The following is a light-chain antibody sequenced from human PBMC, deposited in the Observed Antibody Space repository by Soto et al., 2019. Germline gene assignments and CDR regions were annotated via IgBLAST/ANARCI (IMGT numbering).Light chain of an antibody. CDR3: QQYNIWSLYT. V-gene: IGKV3-20*01. Sequence: EIVLTQSPGTLSLSPGERATLSCRASQSVTSDYLAWYQQKPGQAPRLLIHGASSRATGIPDRFSGSGSGTDFTLTISRLEPEDFAVYYCQQYNIWSLYTFGQGTNLEIK. CDR1: QSVTSDY. CDR2: GAS. J-gene: IGKJ2*01.